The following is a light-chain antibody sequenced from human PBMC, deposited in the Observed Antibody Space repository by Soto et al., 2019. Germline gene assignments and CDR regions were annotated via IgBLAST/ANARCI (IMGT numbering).Light chain of an antibody. V-gene: IGKV1-5*03. CDR1: QTISSW. CDR3: QQYNSSSRT. J-gene: IGKJ1*01. CDR2: KAS. Sequence: IQLAQSPSSLSASVGDRVTITCRASQTISSWLAWYQQKPGKAPKLLIYKASTLKSGVPSRFSGSGSGTEFTLTINSLQPDDFAIYYCQQYNSSSRTFGQGTKVDIK.